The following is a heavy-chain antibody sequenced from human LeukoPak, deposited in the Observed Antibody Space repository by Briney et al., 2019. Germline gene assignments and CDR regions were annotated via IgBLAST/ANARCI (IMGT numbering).Heavy chain of an antibody. CDR1: GFTFNDYE. J-gene: IGHJ4*02. CDR3: ARGGPLIDC. V-gene: IGHV3-48*03. Sequence: GGSLRLSCAASGFTFNDYEMNWVRQAPGKGLEWVSYISIGGNTIYYADSVKGRFTISRDNAKNSLSLQMNSLRAEDTAVYFCARGGPLIDCWGQGTLVTVSS. CDR2: ISIGGNTI.